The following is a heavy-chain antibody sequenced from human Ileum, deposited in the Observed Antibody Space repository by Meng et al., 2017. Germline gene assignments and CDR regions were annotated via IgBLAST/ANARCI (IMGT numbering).Heavy chain of an antibody. V-gene: IGHV3-15*01. Sequence: GGSLRLSCAASGYILSDAWMSWVRQAPGKGLEWVARIKSLGAGGTTDYAAPVKGRFTISRDDSENTLYLQMNSLKIEDTAVYYCTTDRLLSGSQFQHWGQGSLVTVSS. J-gene: IGHJ1*01. D-gene: IGHD3-22*01. CDR2: IKSLGAGGTT. CDR1: GYILSDAW. CDR3: TTDRLLSGSQFQH.